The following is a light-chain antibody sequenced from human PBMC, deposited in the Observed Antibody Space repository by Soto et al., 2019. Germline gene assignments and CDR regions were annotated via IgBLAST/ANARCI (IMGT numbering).Light chain of an antibody. Sequence: DIQMTQSPSSLSASVGDRVTITCQASQDISKYLNWYQQKPGKAPKLLIYDASNLEAGVPSRFSGTGSGIFYTFTISSLHPEDFATYHCQQYDSIPFTFGPGTKVEIK. J-gene: IGKJ3*01. CDR2: DAS. V-gene: IGKV1-33*01. CDR1: QDISKY. CDR3: QQYDSIPFT.